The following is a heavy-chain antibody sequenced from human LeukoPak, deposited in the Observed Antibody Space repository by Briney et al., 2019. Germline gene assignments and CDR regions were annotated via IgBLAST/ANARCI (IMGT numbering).Heavy chain of an antibody. J-gene: IGHJ4*02. V-gene: IGHV3-30-3*01. CDR3: AREPSTGDSSEFDY. CDR1: GFTFSSYA. D-gene: IGHD3-22*01. CDR2: ISYDGSNK. Sequence: HAGGSLRLSCAASGFTFSSYAMHWVRQAPGKGLEWVAVISYDGSNKYYADSVKGRFTISRDNSKNTLYLQMNSLRAEDTAVYYCAREPSTGDSSEFDYWGQRTLVTVSS.